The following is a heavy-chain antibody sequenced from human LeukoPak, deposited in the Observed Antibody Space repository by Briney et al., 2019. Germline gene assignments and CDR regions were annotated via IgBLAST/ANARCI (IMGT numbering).Heavy chain of an antibody. Sequence: PSETLSLTCTVSGGSISSGDYYWSWIRQHPGKGLEWIGYIYYSGSTYYNPSLKSRVTISVDTSKNHFSLKVSSVTAADTAIYYCARHLTNTGCFDYWGRGTLVTVSS. D-gene: IGHD2-2*01. CDR3: ARHLTNTGCFDY. J-gene: IGHJ4*02. V-gene: IGHV4-30-4*08. CDR1: GGSISSGDYY. CDR2: IYYSGST.